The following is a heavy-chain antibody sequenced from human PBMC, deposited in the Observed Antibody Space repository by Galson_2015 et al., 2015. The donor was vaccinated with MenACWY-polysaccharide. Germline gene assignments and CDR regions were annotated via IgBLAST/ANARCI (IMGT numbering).Heavy chain of an antibody. CDR2: IRWNSGSI. V-gene: IGHV3-9*01. Sequence: SLRLSCAASGFTFSSYAMHWVRQAPGTGLECVSGIRWNSGSIGYADSVKGRFTISRDNAKNSLYLQMNSLRAEDAALYYCAKDIAYDCWSGYSYYMDVWGKGTTVTVSS. J-gene: IGHJ6*03. CDR1: GFTFSSYA. D-gene: IGHD3-3*01. CDR3: AKDIAYDCWSGYSYYMDV.